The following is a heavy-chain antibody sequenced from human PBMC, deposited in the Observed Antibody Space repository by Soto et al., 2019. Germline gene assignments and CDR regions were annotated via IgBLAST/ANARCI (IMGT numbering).Heavy chain of an antibody. Sequence: QVQLVESGGGLVKPGGSLRLSCAASGFTFSDYYMSWIRQAPGKGLEWVSYISNSGRTLYYADSMKGRFTISRDNAKNSLYLQINSLRSEDTAVYYCARDLVAVSGGVYSSSSGGYFFDLWGQGTLVTVSS. D-gene: IGHD6-6*01. CDR2: ISNSGRTL. CDR1: GFTFSDYY. J-gene: IGHJ4*02. CDR3: ARDLVAVSGGVYSSSSGGYFFDL. V-gene: IGHV3-11*01.